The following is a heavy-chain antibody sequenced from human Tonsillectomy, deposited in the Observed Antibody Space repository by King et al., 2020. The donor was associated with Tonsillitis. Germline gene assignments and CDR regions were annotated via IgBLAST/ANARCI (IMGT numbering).Heavy chain of an antibody. CDR3: ARGGPYYHFMDV. V-gene: IGHV4-34*01. CDR1: GESFSGYY. Sequence: VQLQQWGAGLLKPSETLSLTCAVYGESFSGYYWSWIRQPPGKGLEWIGEINHTGSTNYNPSLKSRVTISIDTSKNQFSLKLSSVTAADTAVYFCARGGPYYHFMDVWDKGTTVTVSS. J-gene: IGHJ6*03. CDR2: INHTGST.